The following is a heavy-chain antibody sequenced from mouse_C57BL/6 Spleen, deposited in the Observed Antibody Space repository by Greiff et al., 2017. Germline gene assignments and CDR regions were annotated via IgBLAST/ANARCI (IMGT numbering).Heavy chain of an antibody. CDR3: ARDPYYYGSSYEGAMDY. D-gene: IGHD1-1*01. CDR2: ISDGGSYT. V-gene: IGHV5-4*01. J-gene: IGHJ4*01. Sequence: EVKLMESGGGLVKPGGSLKLSCAASGFTFSSYAMSWVRQTPEKRLEWVATISDGGSYTYYPDNVKGRFTISRDNAKNNLYLQMSHLKSEDTAMYYCARDPYYYGSSYEGAMDYWGQGTSVTVSS. CDR1: GFTFSSYA.